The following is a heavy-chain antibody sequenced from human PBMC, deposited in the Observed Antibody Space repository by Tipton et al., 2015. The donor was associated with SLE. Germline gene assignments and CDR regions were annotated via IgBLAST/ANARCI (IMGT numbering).Heavy chain of an antibody. J-gene: IGHJ2*01. CDR2: IYYSGFT. V-gene: IGHV4-61*01. CDR1: GYSISSGSYS. D-gene: IGHD4-17*01. CDR3: ARAGSGADYGDYSPNWYFDL. Sequence: TLSLTCAVSGYSISSGSYSWSWIRQPPGKGLEWIGYIYYSGFTNYNPSLKSRVTISVDTSKNQFSLKLSSVTAADTAVYYCARAGSGADYGDYSPNWYFDLWGRGTLVTVSS.